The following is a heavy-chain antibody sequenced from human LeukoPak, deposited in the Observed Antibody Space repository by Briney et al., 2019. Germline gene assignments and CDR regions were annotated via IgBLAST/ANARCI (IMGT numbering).Heavy chain of an antibody. J-gene: IGHJ4*02. Sequence: SETLSLTCTVSGGSISSYYWSWIRQPAGKGMEWIGRIYPSGSTNYNPSLESRVTMSVDTSKNQFSLKLSSVTAADTAVYYSARDRGNSWYFDSWGQGTLVTDSS. D-gene: IGHD6-13*01. CDR1: GGSISSYY. CDR2: IYPSGST. CDR3: ARDRGNSWYFDS. V-gene: IGHV4-4*07.